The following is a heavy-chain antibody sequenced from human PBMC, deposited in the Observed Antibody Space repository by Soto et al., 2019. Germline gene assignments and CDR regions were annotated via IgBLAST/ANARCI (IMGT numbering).Heavy chain of an antibody. CDR2: IFPGDSDT. J-gene: IGHJ5*02. CDR1: GYSFTSYW. CDR3: ARGNYGSGSYYKGWFDP. D-gene: IGHD3-10*01. Sequence: GESLKLSCNGSGYSFTSYWIGWVRQMPGKGLEWMGIIFPGDSDTRFSPSFQGQVTISADKSISTAYLQWSSLKASDTAMYYCARGNYGSGSYYKGWFDPWGQGTLVTVSS. V-gene: IGHV5-51*01.